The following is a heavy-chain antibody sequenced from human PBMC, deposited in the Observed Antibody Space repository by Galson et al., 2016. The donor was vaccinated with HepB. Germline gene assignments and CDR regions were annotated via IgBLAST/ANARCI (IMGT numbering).Heavy chain of an antibody. CDR2: TYYRSHWYY. J-gene: IGHJ4*02. CDR3: ARDAPGSSYFDY. CDR1: GDSVSSDVGV. V-gene: IGHV6-1*01. Sequence: CAISGDSVSSDVGVWNWIRQSPSRGLEWLGRTYYRSHWYYDYAVAVKTRLVINPDTSRNQFSLQLSSVTPDDTAAYWCARDAPGSSYFDYWSQGTLVTVSS. D-gene: IGHD1-14*01.